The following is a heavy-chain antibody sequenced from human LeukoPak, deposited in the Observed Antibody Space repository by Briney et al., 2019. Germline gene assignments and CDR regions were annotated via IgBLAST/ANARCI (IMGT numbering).Heavy chain of an antibody. D-gene: IGHD3-10*01. CDR1: GFTFTSYA. CDR3: ARDGAGEYWFDT. Sequence: PGRSLRLSCAASGFTFTSYAMHWVRQAPGQRFEWMGWINAGNGKTKYSQKFQGRVTITRDTSASTAYMELSSLRSEDTAVYYCARDGAGEYWFDTWGQGTLVTVSS. CDR2: INAGNGKT. V-gene: IGHV1-3*01. J-gene: IGHJ5*02.